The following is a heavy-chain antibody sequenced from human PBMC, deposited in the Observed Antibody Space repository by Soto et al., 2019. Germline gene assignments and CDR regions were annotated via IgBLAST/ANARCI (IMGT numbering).Heavy chain of an antibody. J-gene: IGHJ5*02. V-gene: IGHV4-4*07. CDR3: ESDSTGCFDT. CDR1: GGSVSSYY. D-gene: IGHD7-27*01. CDR2: FYTSGNT. Sequence: SETLSLTCTVSGGSVSSYYWSWIRQPAGKGLEWIGRFYTSGNTNYNPSLKSRVTMSLDTSKNQFSLKLSSVTDADTAVYFCESDSTGCFDTWGQGTLVTVSS.